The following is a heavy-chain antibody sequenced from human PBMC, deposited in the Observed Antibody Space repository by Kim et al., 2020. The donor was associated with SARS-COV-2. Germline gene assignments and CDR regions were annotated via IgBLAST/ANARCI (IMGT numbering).Heavy chain of an antibody. CDR3: AKIWDYGDYDSDY. D-gene: IGHD4-17*01. J-gene: IGHJ4*02. Sequence: GGSLRLSCAASGFTFDDYAMHWVRQAPGKGLEWVSGISWNSGSIGYADSVKGRFTISRDNAKNSLYLQMNSLRAEDTALYYCAKIWDYGDYDSDYWGQGTLVTVSS. CDR1: GFTFDDYA. CDR2: ISWNSGSI. V-gene: IGHV3-9*01.